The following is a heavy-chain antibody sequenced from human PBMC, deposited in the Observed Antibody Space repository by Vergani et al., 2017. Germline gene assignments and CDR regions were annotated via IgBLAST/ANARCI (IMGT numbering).Heavy chain of an antibody. CDR2: ISFDGSNK. Sequence: QVQLVDFGGGVVQPGRPLRLSCVASGFTFRSYGMHWVRQAPGKGLEWVAVISFDGSNKNYVDSVKGRFTISRDDSKNTLYLQMNSLRAEDTAVYYCAKDPAFGMVVVTPSYFDYWGQGTLVTVSS. V-gene: IGHV3-30*18. D-gene: IGHD3-22*01. J-gene: IGHJ4*02. CDR3: AKDPAFGMVVVTPSYFDY. CDR1: GFTFRSYG.